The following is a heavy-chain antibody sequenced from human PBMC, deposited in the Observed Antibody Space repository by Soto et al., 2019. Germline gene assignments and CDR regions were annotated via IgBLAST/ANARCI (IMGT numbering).Heavy chain of an antibody. CDR3: TRAGRTRATYYYDSSGYYYVSY. CDR2: IYYSGST. Sequence: PSETLSLTCTVSGGSISSSSYYWGWIRQPPGKGLEWIGKIYYSGSTNYSPSLKSRVTMSLDKSKTQFSLNLTSVTAADTAVYYCTRAGRTRATYYYDSSGYYYVSYWGQGTLVTVSS. J-gene: IGHJ4*02. V-gene: IGHV4-39*07. CDR1: GGSISSSSYY. D-gene: IGHD3-22*01.